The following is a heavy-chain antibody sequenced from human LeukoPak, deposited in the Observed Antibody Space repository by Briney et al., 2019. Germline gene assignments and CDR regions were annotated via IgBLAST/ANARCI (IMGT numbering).Heavy chain of an antibody. J-gene: IGHJ6*03. V-gene: IGHV4-39*01. D-gene: IGHD3-10*01. CDR3: SRQFPMVRGVISYSSMDV. CDR1: GGSISNTNYY. Sequence: PSETLSLTCTVSGGSISNTNYYWGWIRQPPGKGLEWIGSIYYSGSTYYNPSLKSRVTISVDTSKNQFSLKMSSMTAAATAVFFCSRQFPMVRGVISYSSMDVWGKGTTVTVSS. CDR2: IYYSGST.